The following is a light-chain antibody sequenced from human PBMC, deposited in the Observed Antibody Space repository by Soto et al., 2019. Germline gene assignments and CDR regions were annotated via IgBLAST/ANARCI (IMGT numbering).Light chain of an antibody. Sequence: DIVMTQSPPSLPVTPGEPASISCRSSQSLLNDNGYNYLDWYLQKPRQAPQLLIYLGSSRASGVPDRFSGSGSGTDFTLKISRVEAEDVGFYYCMQGLQVTLTFGQGTQVEIK. CDR3: MQGLQVTLT. V-gene: IGKV2-28*01. CDR1: QSLLNDNGYNY. CDR2: LGS. J-gene: IGKJ1*01.